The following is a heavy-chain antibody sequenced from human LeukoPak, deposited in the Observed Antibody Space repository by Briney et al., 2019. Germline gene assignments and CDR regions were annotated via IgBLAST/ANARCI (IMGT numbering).Heavy chain of an antibody. Sequence: ASVKVSCKASGYTFTGYYMHWVRQAPGQGLEWMGWINPNSGGTNYAQKLQGRVTMTRDTSISTAYMELSRLRSDDTAVYYCARGGEGYSYGVYYFDYWGQGTLVTVSS. D-gene: IGHD5-18*01. V-gene: IGHV1-2*02. CDR1: GYTFTGYY. CDR2: INPNSGGT. J-gene: IGHJ4*02. CDR3: ARGGEGYSYGVYYFDY.